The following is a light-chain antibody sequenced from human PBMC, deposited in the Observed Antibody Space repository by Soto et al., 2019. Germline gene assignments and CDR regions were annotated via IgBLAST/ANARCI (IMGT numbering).Light chain of an antibody. Sequence: EIELTQSPCSLSASPGERATLSCRASQSVSSSYLAWYQQKPGQAPRLLIYAASSRATGVPYRFSGSVSGTDFTLTISSLQPEDFATYYCQQHNSSSCTFGQGTKVDIK. CDR2: AAS. CDR1: QSVSSSY. V-gene: IGKV3-20*01. J-gene: IGKJ1*01. CDR3: QQHNSSSCT.